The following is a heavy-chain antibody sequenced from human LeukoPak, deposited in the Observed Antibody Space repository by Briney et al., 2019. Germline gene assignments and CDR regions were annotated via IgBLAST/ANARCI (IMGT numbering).Heavy chain of an antibody. CDR2: MNPNSGNT. Sequence: ASVEVSCKASGYTFTSYDINWVRQATGQGLEWMGWMNPNSGNTGYAQKFQGRVTMTRNTSISTAYMELSSLRSEDTAVYYCARGGYYYDSSGYYSIDYWGQGTLVTVSS. CDR1: GYTFTSYD. D-gene: IGHD3-22*01. CDR3: ARGGYYYDSSGYYSIDY. J-gene: IGHJ4*02. V-gene: IGHV1-8*01.